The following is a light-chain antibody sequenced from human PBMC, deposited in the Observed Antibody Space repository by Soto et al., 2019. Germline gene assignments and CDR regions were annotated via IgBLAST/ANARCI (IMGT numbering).Light chain of an antibody. V-gene: IGKV4-1*01. CDR3: QQYYSTPRT. CDR2: WAS. CDR1: QSVLYSSNNKSY. J-gene: IGKJ2*01. Sequence: DIVMTQSPDSRAVSLGERATIDCRSSQSVLYSSNNKSYLAWYQQKPGQPPKLLIYWASTRESGVPDRFSGSGSGTDITLTISSLQAEDVAVYYGQQYYSTPRTFGQGTKLEIK.